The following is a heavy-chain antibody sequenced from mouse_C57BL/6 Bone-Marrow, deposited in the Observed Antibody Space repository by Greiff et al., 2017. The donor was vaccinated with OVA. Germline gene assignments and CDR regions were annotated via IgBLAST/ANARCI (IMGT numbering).Heavy chain of an antibody. CDR2: ISYDGSN. D-gene: IGHD2-2*01. Sequence: EVQLQESGPGLVKPSQSPSLTCSVTGYSITSGYYWNWIRQFPGNKLEWMGYISYDGSNNYNPSLKNRISITRDTSKNQFFLKLNSVTTEDTATYYCAREEGYPAWFAYWGQGTLVTVSA. J-gene: IGHJ3*01. CDR3: AREEGYPAWFAY. V-gene: IGHV3-6*01. CDR1: GYSITSGYY.